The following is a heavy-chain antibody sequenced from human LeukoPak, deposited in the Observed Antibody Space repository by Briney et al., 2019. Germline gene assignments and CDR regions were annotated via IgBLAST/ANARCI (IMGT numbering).Heavy chain of an antibody. V-gene: IGHV4-34*01. J-gene: IGHJ6*03. CDR1: GGSFSGYY. CDR3: AREAGYSPHNQYYYYYYMDV. CDR2: INHSGST. Sequence: SETLSLTCAVYGGSFSGYYWNWIRQSPGKGLEWIGEINHSGSTNYNPSLKGRVTMSVDTSKNQFSLRLSSVTAADTAVYYCAREAGYSPHNQYYYYYYMDVWGKGTTVTVSS. D-gene: IGHD4-11*01.